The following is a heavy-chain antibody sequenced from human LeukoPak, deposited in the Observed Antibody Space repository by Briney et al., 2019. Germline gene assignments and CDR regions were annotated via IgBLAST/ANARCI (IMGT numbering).Heavy chain of an antibody. CDR1: GGTFSSYA. D-gene: IGHD6-6*01. CDR3: ARERTPPQYSSSSYFDY. V-gene: IGHV1-69*05. Sequence: SVKVSCKASGGTFSSYAISWVRQAPGLGLEWMGGIIPIFGTANYAQKFQGRVTITTDESTSTAYMELSSLRSEDTAVYYCARERTPPQYSSSSYFDYWGQGTLVTVSS. J-gene: IGHJ4*02. CDR2: IIPIFGTA.